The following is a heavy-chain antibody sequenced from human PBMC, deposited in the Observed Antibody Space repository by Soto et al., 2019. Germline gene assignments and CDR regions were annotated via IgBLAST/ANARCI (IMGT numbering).Heavy chain of an antibody. V-gene: IGHV4-39*01. J-gene: IGHJ4*02. CDR1: GGSISSSSYY. CDR3: ARPSGSYLSYFDY. D-gene: IGHD1-26*01. Sequence: QLQLQESGPGLVKPSETLSLTCTVSGGSISSSSYYWGWIRQPPGKGLEWIGSIYYSGSTYYNPSPTSRVTMSVDTSKDQFSLNLSSVTAAATAVYYCARPSGSYLSYFDYWGQGTLVTVSS. CDR2: IYYSGST.